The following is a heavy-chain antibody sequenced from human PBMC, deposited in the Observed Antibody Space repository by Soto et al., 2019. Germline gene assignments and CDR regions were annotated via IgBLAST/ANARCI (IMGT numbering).Heavy chain of an antibody. V-gene: IGHV1-69*13. CDR3: ARDDYGGRALDY. D-gene: IGHD4-17*01. CDR1: GGTFSSYA. Sequence: SVKVSCKASGGTFSSYAISWVRQAPGQGLEWMGGIIPIFGTANYAQKFQGRVTITADESTSTAYMELSSLRSEDTAVYYCARDDYGGRALDYWGQGTLVTVSS. CDR2: IIPIFGTA. J-gene: IGHJ4*02.